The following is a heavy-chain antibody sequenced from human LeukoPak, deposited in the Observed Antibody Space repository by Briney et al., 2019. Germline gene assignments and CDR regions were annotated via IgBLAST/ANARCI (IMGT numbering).Heavy chain of an antibody. CDR2: FIHSGST. V-gene: IGHV4-34*12. Sequence: SETLSLTCAVYGGSFSGSYWSGIPKPPGKGLGWIGEFIHSGSTNYNPSLKSRVTISVDTSKNQFSLKLSSVTAADTAVYYCASLAPTTVTMWQVRYYMDVWGKGTTVTISS. D-gene: IGHD4-17*01. CDR3: ASLAPTTVTMWQVRYYMDV. J-gene: IGHJ6*03. CDR1: GGSFSGSY.